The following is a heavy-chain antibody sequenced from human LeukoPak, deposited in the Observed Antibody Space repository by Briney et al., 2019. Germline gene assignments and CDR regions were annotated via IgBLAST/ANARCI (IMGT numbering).Heavy chain of an antibody. CDR2: IYYSGST. Sequence: PSETLSLTCTVSGGSISSYYWSWIRQPPGKGLEWIGYIYYSGSTNYNPSLKSRVTISVDTSKNQFSLRLSSVTAADTAVYYCARSSTTDANHYYYYYMDVWGRGTTVTVSS. D-gene: IGHD2-2*01. V-gene: IGHV4-59*08. CDR1: GGSISSYY. CDR3: ARSSTTDANHYYYYYMDV. J-gene: IGHJ6*03.